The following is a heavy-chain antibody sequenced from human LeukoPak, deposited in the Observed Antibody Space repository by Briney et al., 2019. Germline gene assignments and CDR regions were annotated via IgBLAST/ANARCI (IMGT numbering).Heavy chain of an antibody. CDR2: VSYSGTP. Sequence: PSETLSLTCTVSGGSITTFFWSWLRQAPGKRPAWIGYVSYSGTPNYNPSLSGRVTISADASKNQFSLELTSVTAADTAIYFCARPLGYYDGHDVWGRGTLVTVSS. CDR1: GGSITTFF. CDR3: ARPLGYYDGHDV. J-gene: IGHJ2*01. V-gene: IGHV4-59*01. D-gene: IGHD5-18*01.